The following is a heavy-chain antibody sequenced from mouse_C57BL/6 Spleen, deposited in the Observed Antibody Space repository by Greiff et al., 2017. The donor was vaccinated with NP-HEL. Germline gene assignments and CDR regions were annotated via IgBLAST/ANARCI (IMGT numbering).Heavy chain of an antibody. J-gene: IGHJ4*01. CDR1: GFSLTSYG. Sequence: QVQLQQSGPGLVQPSQSLSITCTVSGFSLTSYGVHWVRQSPGKGLEWLGVICRGGSTDYNAAFMSRLSITKDNSKSQVFFKMNSLQAEDTDIYDWAKKEGNGNFFYAMDDWGQGTSVTVSS. D-gene: IGHD2-1*01. V-gene: IGHV2-5*01. CDR3: AKKEGNGNFFYAMDD. CDR2: ICRGGST.